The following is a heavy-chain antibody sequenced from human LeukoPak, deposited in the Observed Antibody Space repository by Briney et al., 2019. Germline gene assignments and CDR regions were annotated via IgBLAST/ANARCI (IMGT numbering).Heavy chain of an antibody. D-gene: IGHD2-2*01. Sequence: SETLSLTCSVSGGSISSSHYYWNWVRQPAGKGLEWIGRISSSGSTTYSPSLQSRVTMSVGTSKNQFSLKLSSVTAADTAVYYCARGHCSSTSCYRGWFDPWGQGTLVTVSS. CDR1: GGSISSSHYY. J-gene: IGHJ5*02. CDR3: ARGHCSSTSCYRGWFDP. V-gene: IGHV4-61*02. CDR2: ISSSGST.